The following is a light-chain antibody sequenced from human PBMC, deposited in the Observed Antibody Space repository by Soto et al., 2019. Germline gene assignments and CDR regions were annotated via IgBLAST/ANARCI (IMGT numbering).Light chain of an antibody. J-gene: IGLJ2*01. CDR3: SSHTSSSPLV. CDR1: SSDVGGYNY. CDR2: EVS. V-gene: IGLV2-14*01. Sequence: QSVLTQPASMSGSPGRSITISCTGTSSDVGGYNYVSWYQQHPGKAPNLMIYEVSNRTSGISNRFSGSKSGNTASLTISGLQAEDEAYYYCSSHTSSSPLVFGGGTKLTVL.